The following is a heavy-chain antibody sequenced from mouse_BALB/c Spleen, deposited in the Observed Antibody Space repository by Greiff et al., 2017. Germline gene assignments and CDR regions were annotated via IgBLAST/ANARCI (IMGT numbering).Heavy chain of an antibody. D-gene: IGHD2-1*01. J-gene: IGHJ3*01. CDR3: ARRELYGNYFAY. CDR1: GYTFTSYY. Sequence: VQLQQSGAELVKPGASVKLSCKASGYTFTSYYMYWVKQRPGQGLEWIGEINPSNGGTNFNEKFKSKATLTVDKSSSTAYMQLSSLTSEDSAVYFCARRELYGNYFAYWGQGTLVTVSA. V-gene: IGHV1-53*01. CDR2: INPSNGGT.